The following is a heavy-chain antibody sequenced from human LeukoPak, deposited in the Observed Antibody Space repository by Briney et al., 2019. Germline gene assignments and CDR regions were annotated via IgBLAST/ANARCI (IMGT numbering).Heavy chain of an antibody. J-gene: IGHJ4*02. CDR3: ANPYGSGVDY. D-gene: IGHD3-10*01. CDR2: ISGSGGST. V-gene: IGHV3-23*01. Sequence: GRSLRLSCAASGFTFSSYAMHWVRQAPGKGLEWVSAISGSGGSTYYADSVKGRFTISRDNSKNTMYLQMNSLRAEDTAVYYCANPYGSGVDYWGQGTLVTVSS. CDR1: GFTFSSYA.